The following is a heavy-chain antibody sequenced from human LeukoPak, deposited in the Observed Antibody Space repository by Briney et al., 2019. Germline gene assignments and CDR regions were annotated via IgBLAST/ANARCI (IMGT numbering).Heavy chain of an antibody. CDR2: IYTSGST. V-gene: IGHV4-61*02. CDR3: AREIGYYDSSGYAPFDY. CDR1: GGSISSGSYY. J-gene: IGHJ4*02. Sequence: PSQTLSLTCTVSGGSISSGSYYWSWIRQPAGKGLEWIGRIYTSGSTNYNPSLKSRVTISVDTSKNQFSLKLSSVTAADTAVYYCAREIGYYDSSGYAPFDYWGQGTLVTVSS. D-gene: IGHD3-22*01.